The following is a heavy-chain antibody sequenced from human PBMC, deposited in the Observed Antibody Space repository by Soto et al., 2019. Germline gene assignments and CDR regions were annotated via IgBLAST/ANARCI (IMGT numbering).Heavy chain of an antibody. CDR1: GYTFTSYG. Sequence: QVHLVQSGAEVKKPGASVKVSCKASGYTFTSYGITWVRQAPGQGLEWMGWISAHNGTTDYAQRLQARVIVTRDTSTSTAYMELRSLRSDDTAVYYCARGRYGDYWGQGALVTVSS. CDR2: ISAHNGTT. D-gene: IGHD1-1*01. CDR3: ARGRYGDY. J-gene: IGHJ4*02. V-gene: IGHV1-18*01.